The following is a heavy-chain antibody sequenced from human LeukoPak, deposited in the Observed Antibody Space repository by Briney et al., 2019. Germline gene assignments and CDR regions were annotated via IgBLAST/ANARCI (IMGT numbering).Heavy chain of an antibody. CDR3: AKRGGGGAWYDY. Sequence: PGGSLRLSCAVSGFTFSSYWMDWVRQVPGKGLVWVSRISSDGSNTAYADSVKGRFTISRDNAKNTMYLQTSSLRAEDTAVYYCAKRGGGGAWYDYWGQGTLVIVSS. D-gene: IGHD6-19*01. J-gene: IGHJ4*02. CDR2: ISSDGSNT. CDR1: GFTFSSYW. V-gene: IGHV3-74*01.